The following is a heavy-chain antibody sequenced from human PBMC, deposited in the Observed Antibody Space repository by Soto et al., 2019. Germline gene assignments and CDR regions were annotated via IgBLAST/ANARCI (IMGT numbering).Heavy chain of an antibody. V-gene: IGHV3-30-3*01. CDR2: ISYDGSNK. CDR3: ARDTTYDSSGYPMGDFDY. CDR1: GFTFSSYA. D-gene: IGHD3-22*01. Sequence: QVQLVESGGGVVQPGRSLGLSCAASGFTFSSYAMHWVRQAPGKGLELVAVISYDGSNKYYADSVKGRFTISRDNSKNTLYLQMNRLRAEDTAVYYCARDTTYDSSGYPMGDFDYWGQGTLVTVSS. J-gene: IGHJ4*02.